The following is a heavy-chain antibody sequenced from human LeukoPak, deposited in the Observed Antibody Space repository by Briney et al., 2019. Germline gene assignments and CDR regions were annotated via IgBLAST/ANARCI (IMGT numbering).Heavy chain of an antibody. Sequence: ASVKVSCKASGYTFSDFYIHWVRQGPGQGLEYVGWITPKSGDTYSPQRFQGRVTMTRDASISTAYMELSSLRSGDTAVYFCARVRLADERAWAYWGQGTLVTVSS. CDR2: ITPKSGDT. CDR1: GYTFSDFY. D-gene: IGHD3-3*02. CDR3: ARVRLADERAWAY. V-gene: IGHV1-2*02. J-gene: IGHJ4*02.